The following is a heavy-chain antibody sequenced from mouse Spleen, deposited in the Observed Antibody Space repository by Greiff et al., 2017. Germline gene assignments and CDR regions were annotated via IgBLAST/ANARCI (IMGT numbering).Heavy chain of an antibody. CDR2: INPNNGGT. J-gene: IGHJ2*01. CDR3: ANPFDY. Sequence: VQLQQSGPELVKPGASVKISCKASGYTFTDYYMNWVKQSHGKSLEWIGDINPNNGGTSYNQKFKGKATLTVDKSSSTAYMELRSLTSEDSAVYYCANPFDYWGQGTTLTVSS. CDR1: GYTFTDYY. V-gene: IGHV1-26*01.